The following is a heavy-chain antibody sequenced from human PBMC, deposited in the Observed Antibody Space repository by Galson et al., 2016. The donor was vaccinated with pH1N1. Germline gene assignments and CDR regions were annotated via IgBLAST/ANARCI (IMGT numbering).Heavy chain of an antibody. CDR1: GFTFGSFW. CDR3: AKQGPILTGLPTFARNYYHYMDV. Sequence: SLRLSCAASGFTFGSFWMTWVRQAPGKGLEWVSIISGSGGITYYADSVKGRFTISRDNSKSTLSLQVNSLRAEDTAIYYCAKQGPILTGLPTFARNYYHYMDVWGKGTTVTVSS. V-gene: IGHV3-23*01. D-gene: IGHD2-15*01. J-gene: IGHJ6*03. CDR2: ISGSGGIT.